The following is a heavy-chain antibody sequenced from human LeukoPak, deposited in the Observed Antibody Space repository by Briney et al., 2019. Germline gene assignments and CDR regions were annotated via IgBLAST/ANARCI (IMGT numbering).Heavy chain of an antibody. Sequence: SETLSLTCTVSGGSISSGDYYWSWIRQPPGKGLEWIGEINHSGSTNYNPSLKSRVTISVDTSKNQFSLKLSSVTAADTAVYYCARGWSSSWPVDYWGQGTLVTVSS. CDR3: ARGWSSSWPVDY. J-gene: IGHJ4*02. CDR1: GGSISSGDYY. CDR2: INHSGST. D-gene: IGHD6-13*01. V-gene: IGHV4-39*07.